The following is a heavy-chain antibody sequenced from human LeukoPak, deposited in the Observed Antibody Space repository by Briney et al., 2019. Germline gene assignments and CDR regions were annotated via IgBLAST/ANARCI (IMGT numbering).Heavy chain of an antibody. CDR3: ARDGTYYYDSSGFDP. CDR2: IGSSGGST. V-gene: IGHV3-23*01. CDR1: GFTFSNYA. D-gene: IGHD3-22*01. Sequence: GGSLRLSCAASGFTFSNYAMNWVRQAPGKGLEWVSTIGSSGGSTYYADSVKGRFTISRDNSKNTLYLQMNSLRAEDTAVYYCARDGTYYYDSSGFDPWGQGTLVTVSS. J-gene: IGHJ5*02.